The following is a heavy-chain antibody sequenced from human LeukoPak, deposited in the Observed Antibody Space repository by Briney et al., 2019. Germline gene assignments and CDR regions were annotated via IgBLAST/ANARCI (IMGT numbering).Heavy chain of an antibody. Sequence: GGSLRLSCAVSEFPFSKAWMSWVRQAPGRGLEWVGRIKSKTDGGTTDYAAPVRGRFTISRDDSKNTLYLQMNSLKTEDTAVYYCTSVGFGPYYFDNWGQGTLVTVSS. CDR1: EFPFSKAW. J-gene: IGHJ4*02. D-gene: IGHD3-10*01. V-gene: IGHV3-15*01. CDR2: IKSKTDGGTT. CDR3: TSVGFGPYYFDN.